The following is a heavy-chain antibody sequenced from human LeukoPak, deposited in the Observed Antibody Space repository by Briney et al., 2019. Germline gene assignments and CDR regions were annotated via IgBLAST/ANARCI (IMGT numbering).Heavy chain of an antibody. CDR2: IRYDGSNK. CDR1: GFIFSTFG. Sequence: GGSLRLTCVASGFIFSTFGMHWVRQAPGKGLEWVAFIRYDGSNKYYADSVKGRFTISRDNSKNTLYLQMNSLRAEDTAVYYCAKVPESWGQGTLVTVSS. CDR3: AKVPES. J-gene: IGHJ5*02. V-gene: IGHV3-30*02.